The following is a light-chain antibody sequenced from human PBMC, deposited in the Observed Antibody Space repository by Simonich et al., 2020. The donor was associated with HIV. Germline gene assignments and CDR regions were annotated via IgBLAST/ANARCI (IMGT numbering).Light chain of an antibody. CDR1: SSDVGNYDL. J-gene: IGLJ2*01. CDR3: SSYTSSTTVI. Sequence: QSALTQPASVSGSPGQSITISCTGTSSDVGNYDLVSWYQQHPGKAPKLMIYEGNRRASGASNRFSGSKSGNTASLTISGLQAEDEADYYCSSYTSSTTVIFGGGTKLTVL. V-gene: IGLV2-14*02. CDR2: EGN.